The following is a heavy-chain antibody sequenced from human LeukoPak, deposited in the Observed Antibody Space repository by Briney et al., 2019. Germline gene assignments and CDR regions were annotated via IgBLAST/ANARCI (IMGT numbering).Heavy chain of an antibody. V-gene: IGHV3-30-3*01. CDR3: ARGTRLTIVVVPAETSGLNY. J-gene: IGHJ4*02. CDR1: GFTFSSYA. D-gene: IGHD2-2*01. Sequence: GGSLRLSCAASGFTFSSYAMHWVRQAPGKGLEWVAVISYDGSNKYYADSVKGRFTISRDNSKNTLYLQMNSLRAEDTAVYYCARGTRLTIVVVPAETSGLNYWGQGTLVTVSS. CDR2: ISYDGSNK.